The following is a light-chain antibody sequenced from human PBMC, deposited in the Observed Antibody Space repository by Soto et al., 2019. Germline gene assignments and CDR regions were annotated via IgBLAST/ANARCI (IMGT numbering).Light chain of an antibody. CDR1: QNIGTY. J-gene: IGKJ1*01. Sequence: IALRQPPGTLSLSPRESATLSCRASQNIGTYLAWYQHKPGQAPSALIFGASTRANGVPDRFSGSGSGTDFTLTISRLDPADFAVYYCQQYGTSPRWTLGQGTKVDI. CDR2: GAS. CDR3: QQYGTSPRWT. V-gene: IGKV3-20*01.